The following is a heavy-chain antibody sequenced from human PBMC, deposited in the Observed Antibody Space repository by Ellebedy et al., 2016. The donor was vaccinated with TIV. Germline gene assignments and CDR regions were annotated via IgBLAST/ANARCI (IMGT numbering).Heavy chain of an antibody. CDR2: YYYVGKV. CDR1: GDSISSYY. Sequence: SETLSLTXTVSGDSISSYYWTWIRQPPGKGLEWIGSYYYVGKVNYNPSLKSRVTISVGVSKTQFSLELSSVTAADTAVYYCASWGDYGGNRHLDYWGQGTLVTVSS. D-gene: IGHD4-23*01. CDR3: ASWGDYGGNRHLDY. J-gene: IGHJ4*02. V-gene: IGHV4-59*01.